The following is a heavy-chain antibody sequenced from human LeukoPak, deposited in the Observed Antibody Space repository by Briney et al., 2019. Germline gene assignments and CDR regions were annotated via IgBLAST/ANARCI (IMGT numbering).Heavy chain of an antibody. Sequence: PGGSLRLSCAASGFTFTNYAMSWVRQAPGKGLQWVSFISGSGDNTYYADSVKGRFTISRDNSKNTLYLQMNSLRAEDTALYYCAKVSRGYSGYDPFDYWGQGTLVTVSS. CDR3: AKVSRGYSGYDPFDY. J-gene: IGHJ4*02. D-gene: IGHD5-12*01. V-gene: IGHV3-23*01. CDR2: ISGSGDNT. CDR1: GFTFTNYA.